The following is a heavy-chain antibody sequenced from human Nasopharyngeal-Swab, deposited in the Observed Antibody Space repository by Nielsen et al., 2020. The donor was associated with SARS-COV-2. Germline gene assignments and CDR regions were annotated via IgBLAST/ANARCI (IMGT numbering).Heavy chain of an antibody. V-gene: IGHV3-15*01. D-gene: IGHD2-21*01. CDR3: TTISLWYMDV. CDR1: GFPFSNAW. Sequence: ESLKISCSASGFPFSNAWMSWVRQAPGKGLEWVGRIKSKTDGGTTDYAAPVKGRFTISRDDSKNTLYLQMNSLKTEDTAVYYCTTISLWYMDVWGKGTTVTVSS. J-gene: IGHJ6*03. CDR2: IKSKTDGGTT.